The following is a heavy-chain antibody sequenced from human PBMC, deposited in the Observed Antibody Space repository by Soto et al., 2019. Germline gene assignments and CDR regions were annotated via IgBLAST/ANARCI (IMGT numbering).Heavy chain of an antibody. CDR2: IMPTVDSA. D-gene: IGHD3-10*01. Sequence: QVQLVQSGAEVKTPGSSVKVSCKASGGTLSDYAISWVRQAPGQGLEWMGGIMPTVDSANYAQNFQGRLPISADESTRTANLELSSLRSDDTAVYYCAVAAVREIMAQESSGMAVWGQGTTVIVSS. CDR1: GGTLSDYA. CDR3: AVAAVREIMAQESSGMAV. J-gene: IGHJ6*02. V-gene: IGHV1-69*01.